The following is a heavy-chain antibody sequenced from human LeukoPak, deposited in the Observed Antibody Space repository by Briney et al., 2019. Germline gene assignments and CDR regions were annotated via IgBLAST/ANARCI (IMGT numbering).Heavy chain of an antibody. V-gene: IGHV3-74*01. J-gene: IGHJ4*02. CDR2: INSDGSST. CDR1: GFTFSSYW. D-gene: IGHD3-22*01. Sequence: PGGSLRLSCAASGFTFSSYWMHWVRQPPGKGLGWVSRINSDGSSTSYADCVKGRFTISRDNAKNTLYLQMNSLRAEDTAVYYCARVTYYYDSSGYPPDYWGQGTLVTVSS. CDR3: ARVTYYYDSSGYPPDY.